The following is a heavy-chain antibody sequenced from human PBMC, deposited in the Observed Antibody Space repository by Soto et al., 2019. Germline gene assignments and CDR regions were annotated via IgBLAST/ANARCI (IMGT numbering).Heavy chain of an antibody. D-gene: IGHD4-17*01. CDR2: ISGSGGST. Sequence: GESLKISCAASGFTFSSYAMSWVRQAPGKGLEWVSAISGSGGSTYYADSVKGRFTISRDNSKNTLYLQMNSLRAEDTAVYYCAKTPDYGYYYYYMDVWGKGTTVTVSS. J-gene: IGHJ6*03. V-gene: IGHV3-23*01. CDR1: GFTFSSYA. CDR3: AKTPDYGYYYYYMDV.